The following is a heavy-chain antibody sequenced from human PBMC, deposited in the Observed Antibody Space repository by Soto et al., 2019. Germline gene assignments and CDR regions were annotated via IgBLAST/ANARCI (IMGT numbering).Heavy chain of an antibody. J-gene: IGHJ4*02. CDR3: GRGGGPYVWFNEF. Sequence: ASVKVSCKDSGGLFSSFAISWVRQAPGQGLEWLGGIIPVFGTTNYAEKFQGRVTITADESTNTAYMELSSLTSGDTAMYYCGRGGGPYVWFNEFWGQGTLVTVYS. D-gene: IGHD3-16*01. CDR2: IIPVFGTT. CDR1: GGLFSSFA. V-gene: IGHV1-69*13.